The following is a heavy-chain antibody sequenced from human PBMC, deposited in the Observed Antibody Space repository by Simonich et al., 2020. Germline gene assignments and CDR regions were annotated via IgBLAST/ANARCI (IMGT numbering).Heavy chain of an antibody. Sequence: GGGLVQPGGSLRLSCAASGFTFSSYAMSWVRPGPGKGLEWVSAISGSGGSTYYADSVKGRFTISRDNSKNTLYLQMNSLRAEDTAVYYCAKDLGERITMIVVVIDAFDIWGQGTMVTVSS. D-gene: IGHD3-22*01. V-gene: IGHV3-23*01. CDR1: GFTFSSYA. CDR3: AKDLGERITMIVVVIDAFDI. J-gene: IGHJ3*02. CDR2: ISGSGGST.